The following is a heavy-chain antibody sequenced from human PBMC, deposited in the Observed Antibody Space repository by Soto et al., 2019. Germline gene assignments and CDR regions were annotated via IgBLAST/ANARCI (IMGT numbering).Heavy chain of an antibody. J-gene: IGHJ6*02. Sequence: GASVKVFSKAPGHTFSDYDINWVRQAPGQGLEGMGWIHLESRKTSFAQKFQGRRTMTGDTSIETAYMDLTSLTSEDTAVYYCAITTGWISRMAVWGQGTTLTVSS. V-gene: IGHV1-8*01. CDR1: GHTFSDYD. CDR2: IHLESRKT. D-gene: IGHD1-1*01. CDR3: AITTGWISRMAV.